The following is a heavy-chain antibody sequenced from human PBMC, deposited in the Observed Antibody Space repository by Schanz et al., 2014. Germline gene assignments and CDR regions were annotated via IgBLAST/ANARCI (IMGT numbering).Heavy chain of an antibody. D-gene: IGHD2-2*01. CDR3: ARGTMPGTFDI. CDR1: GYTFTSYG. Sequence: QVQLVQSGAEVKKPGASVKVSCKASGYTFTSYGISWVRQAPGQGLEWMGWISPYNGNTNYAQKLQGRVTMTRDTSISTAYMELSRLRYEDTALYYCARGTMPGTFDIWGQGTMVTVSS. CDR2: ISPYNGNT. J-gene: IGHJ3*02. V-gene: IGHV1-18*01.